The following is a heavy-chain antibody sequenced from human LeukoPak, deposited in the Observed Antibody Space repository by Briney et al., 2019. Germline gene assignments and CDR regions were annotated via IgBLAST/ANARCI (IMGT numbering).Heavy chain of an antibody. CDR1: GFTFSSYS. CDR3: ARAPSKYDFWSGYHYYYMDV. Sequence: GRSLRLSCVASGFTFSSYSMNWVRQAPGKGLEWVSSISSSSSYIYYADSVKGRFTISRDNAKNSLYLQMNSLRAEDTAVYYCARAPSKYDFWSGYHYYYMDVWGKGTTVTVSS. J-gene: IGHJ6*03. CDR2: ISSSSSYI. D-gene: IGHD3-3*01. V-gene: IGHV3-21*01.